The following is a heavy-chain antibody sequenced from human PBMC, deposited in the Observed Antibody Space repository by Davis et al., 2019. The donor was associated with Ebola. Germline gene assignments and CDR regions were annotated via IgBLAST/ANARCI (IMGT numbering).Heavy chain of an antibody. CDR2: VSAYSVNT. CDR1: GYTFPNYG. CDR3: ARDLMSWSCDDDCSNLDH. J-gene: IGHJ4*02. Sequence: AASVKVSCKASGYTFPNYGITWVRQAPGQGLEWLGWVSAYSVNTNSEQKLQGRVTMTTDTSTNTAYMELRSLRSDDTAVYYCARDLMSWSCDDDCSNLDHWGQGTLVSVSS. D-gene: IGHD2-21*01. V-gene: IGHV1-18*01.